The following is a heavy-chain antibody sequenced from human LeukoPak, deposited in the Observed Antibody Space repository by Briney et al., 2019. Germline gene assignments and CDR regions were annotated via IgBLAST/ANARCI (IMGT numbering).Heavy chain of an antibody. CDR3: ARGWDCSGGSCYFDY. V-gene: IGHV1-69*01. J-gene: IGHJ4*02. D-gene: IGHD2-15*01. CDR2: IIPIFGTA. Sequence: SVKVSCKASGGTFSSYAISWVRQAPEQGLEWMGGIIPIFGTANYAQKFQGRVTITADESTSTAYMELSSLRSEDTAVYYCARGWDCSGGSCYFDYWGQGTLVTVSS. CDR1: GGTFSSYA.